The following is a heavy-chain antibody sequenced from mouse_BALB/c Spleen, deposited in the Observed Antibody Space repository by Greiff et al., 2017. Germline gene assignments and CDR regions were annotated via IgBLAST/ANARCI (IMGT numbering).Heavy chain of an antibody. Sequence: EVQLVESGGGLVKPGGSLKLSCAASGFTFSSYAMSWVRQTPEKRLEWVASISSGGSTYYPDSVKGRCTISRDNARNILYLQMSRLRSEDTAMYYCARDGFAYWGQGTLVTVSA. CDR2: ISSGGST. CDR3: ARDGFAY. V-gene: IGHV5-6-5*01. CDR1: GFTFSSYA. J-gene: IGHJ3*01.